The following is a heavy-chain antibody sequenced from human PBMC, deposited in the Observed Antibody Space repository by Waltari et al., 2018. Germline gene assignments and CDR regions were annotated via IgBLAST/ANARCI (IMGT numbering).Heavy chain of an antibody. Sequence: EVQVLESGGDLVQQGGSLRLACAASGFTSSQYAMNWIRQAPGKGLEWVSSIGASGRDTYYPDSVRGRFTISRDNSRDMVFLQMSSLRAEDTAIYYCVRPRAVVGPHGFDIWGQGTMVTVSS. CDR2: IGASGRDT. CDR1: GFTSSQYA. CDR3: VRPRAVVGPHGFDI. V-gene: IGHV3-23*01. D-gene: IGHD2-15*01. J-gene: IGHJ3*02.